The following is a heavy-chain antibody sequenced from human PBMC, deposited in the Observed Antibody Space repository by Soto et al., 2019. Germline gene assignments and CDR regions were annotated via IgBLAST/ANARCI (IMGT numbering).Heavy chain of an antibody. CDR3: ARARRSGCFDY. J-gene: IGHJ4*02. Sequence: QVQLVESGGGVVQPGRSLRLSCAASGFTFSSYAMHWVRQAPGKGLEWVAVISYDGSNKYYADSVKGRFTISRDNSKNTLYLQMNSLRAEDTAVYYCARARRSGCFDYWGQGTLVTVSS. CDR1: GFTFSSYA. V-gene: IGHV3-30-3*01. CDR2: ISYDGSNK. D-gene: IGHD6-19*01.